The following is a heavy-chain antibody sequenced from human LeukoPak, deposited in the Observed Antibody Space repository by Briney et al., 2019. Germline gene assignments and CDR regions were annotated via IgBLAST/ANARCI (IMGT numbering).Heavy chain of an antibody. J-gene: IGHJ4*02. CDR1: GFTFSSYS. CDR2: ISSSSSYI. V-gene: IGHV3-21*01. D-gene: IGHD3-22*01. Sequence: KPGVSLRLSCAASGFTFSSYSMNWVRQAPGKGREGVSSISSSSSYIYYADSVKGRFTISRNNAKNSLYLQMNSLRAEDTAVYYCARGVRYYDSSGYYDYWGQGTLVTVSS. CDR3: ARGVRYYDSSGYYDY.